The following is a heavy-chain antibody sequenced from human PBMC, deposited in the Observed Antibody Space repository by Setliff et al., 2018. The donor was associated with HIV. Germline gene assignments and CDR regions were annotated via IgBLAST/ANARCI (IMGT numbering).Heavy chain of an antibody. CDR1: GGSISSHY. D-gene: IGHD5-12*01. J-gene: IGHJ6*02. V-gene: IGHV4-59*11. CDR3: ARGDGYRANDAYYDTGMDV. Sequence: PSETLSLTCTVSGGSISSHYWTWIRQPPGKGLEWIGYTYYTGSTNYNPSLNSRVAIFLDTSKNQFSLKLSSVTAADTAVYYCARGDGYRANDAYYDTGMDVWGQGITVTVSS. CDR2: TYYTGST.